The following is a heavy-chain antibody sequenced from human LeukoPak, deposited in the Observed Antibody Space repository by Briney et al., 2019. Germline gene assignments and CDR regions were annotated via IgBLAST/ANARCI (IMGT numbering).Heavy chain of an antibody. Sequence: PGGSLRLSCAASGFTFSSNGMHWVRQAPGKGLEWVTVISYDGSNKYYADSVKGRFTISRDNSKNTLYLQMNSLRAEDTAVYYCASRGRVYDFWSGYLFDPWGQGTLVTVSS. V-gene: IGHV3-30*03. D-gene: IGHD3-3*01. CDR2: ISYDGSNK. CDR1: GFTFSSNG. J-gene: IGHJ5*02. CDR3: ASRGRVYDFWSGYLFDP.